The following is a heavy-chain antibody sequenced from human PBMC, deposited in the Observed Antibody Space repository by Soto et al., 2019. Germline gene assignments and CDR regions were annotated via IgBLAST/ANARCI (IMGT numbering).Heavy chain of an antibody. CDR3: ARETLITLVRAAFEPRHYYSGMDV. CDR1: DYTFTNYG. CDR2: ISTYNGHT. V-gene: IGHV1-18*04. J-gene: IGHJ6*02. Sequence: GASVKVSCKASDYTFTNYGFSWVRQAPGQGLEWMGWISTYNGHTNYAQRLQDRVTMTTDASTSTAYMELRSLRSDDTAIYYCARETLITLVRAAFEPRHYYSGMDVWGQGTTVTVSS. D-gene: IGHD3-10*01.